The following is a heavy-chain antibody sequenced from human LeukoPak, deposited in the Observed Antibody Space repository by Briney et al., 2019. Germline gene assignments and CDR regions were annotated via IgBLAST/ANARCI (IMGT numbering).Heavy chain of an antibody. V-gene: IGHV3-30-3*01. CDR3: VKACCNVVYSPGG. J-gene: IGHJ1*01. CDR2: ISYDGSNK. CDR1: GFTFSSYA. D-gene: IGHD2-8*02. Sequence: GRSLRLSCAASGFTFSSYAMHWVRQAPGKGLEWVAVISYDGSNKYYADSVKGRFTISRDNSKNTLYLQMNSLRAEDTAVYYCVKACCNVVYSPGGWGQGTLVTVSS.